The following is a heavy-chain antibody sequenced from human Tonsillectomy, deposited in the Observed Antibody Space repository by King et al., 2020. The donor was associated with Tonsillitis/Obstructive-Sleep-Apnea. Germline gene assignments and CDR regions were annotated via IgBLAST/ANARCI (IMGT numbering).Heavy chain of an antibody. CDR3: ARVDDFWSGYSRYYMDV. V-gene: IGHV3-30*04. J-gene: IGHJ6*03. D-gene: IGHD3-3*01. CDR2: ISYEGSNK. Sequence: VQLVESGGGVVQPERSLRLSCAASGFTFSSYVMHWVRQAPGKGLEWVAVISYEGSNKYYADSVKGRFTISRDNSKNTLYLQMNSLRTEDTAVYYCARVDDFWSGYSRYYMDVWGKGTTVTVSS. CDR1: GFTFSSYV.